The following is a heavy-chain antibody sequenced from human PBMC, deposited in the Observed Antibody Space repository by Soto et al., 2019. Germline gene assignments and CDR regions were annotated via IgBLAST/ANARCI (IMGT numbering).Heavy chain of an antibody. CDR3: AGTEDYCGGDCYFDY. D-gene: IGHD2-21*02. CDR2: IYYSGST. Sequence: SETLSLTCTVSGGSISSYYWSWIRQPPGKGLEWIGYIYYSGSTNYNPSLKSRVTISVDTSKNQFSMKLSSVTAADTAVYYCAGTEDYCGGDCYFDYWGQGTLVT. CDR1: GGSISSYY. J-gene: IGHJ4*02. V-gene: IGHV4-59*01.